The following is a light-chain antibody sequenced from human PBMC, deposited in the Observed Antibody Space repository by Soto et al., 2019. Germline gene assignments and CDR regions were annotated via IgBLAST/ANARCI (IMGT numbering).Light chain of an antibody. J-gene: IGKJ1*01. CDR3: QQYNSYSEA. Sequence: DIQMTQSPSTLSASVGDRVTITCRASQSISSWLAWYQQKPGKAPNLLIYHASSLESGVPSRFSGSGSGTEFTLTISSLQPDDFATYYCQQYNSYSEAFGQGTKVELK. CDR1: QSISSW. V-gene: IGKV1-5*01. CDR2: HAS.